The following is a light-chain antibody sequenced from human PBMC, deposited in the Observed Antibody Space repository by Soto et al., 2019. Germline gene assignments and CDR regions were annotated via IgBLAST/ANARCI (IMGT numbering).Light chain of an antibody. V-gene: IGLV2-8*01. CDR1: SGDITDNKY. CDR2: EIN. CDR3: NSYVGSNNYV. Sequence: QSVLTQPPSASGSPGQSVTISCTGTSGDITDNKYVPWFQQHPGKAPKLLIYEINKRPSGVPHRFSGSKSGNTASLTVSGLQADDEADYYCNSYVGSNNYVFGTGTKVTVL. J-gene: IGLJ1*01.